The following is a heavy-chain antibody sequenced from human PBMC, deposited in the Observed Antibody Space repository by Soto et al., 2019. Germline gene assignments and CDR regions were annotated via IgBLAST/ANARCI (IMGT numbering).Heavy chain of an antibody. V-gene: IGHV3-23*01. CDR1: GFTFSSYA. D-gene: IGHD1-26*01. Sequence: QTGGSLRLSCAASGFTFSSYAMSWVRQAPGKGLEWVSAISGSGGSTYYADSVKGRFTISRDNSKNTLYLQMNSLRAEDTAVYYCAKKPYSGYGMDVWGQGTTVTVSS. CDR3: AKKPYSGYGMDV. J-gene: IGHJ6*02. CDR2: ISGSGGST.